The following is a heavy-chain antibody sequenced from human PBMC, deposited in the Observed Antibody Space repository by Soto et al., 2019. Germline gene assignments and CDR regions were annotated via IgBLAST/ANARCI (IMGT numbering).Heavy chain of an antibody. Sequence: QVQLVQSGAEVKKPGSSVKVSCKASGGTFSSYAISWVRQAPGQGLEWMGGIIPIFGTANYAQKFQGRVTITADESTSTAYMELSILRSEDTAVYYCARATSDRHRSSPTGGWYGMDVWGQGTTVTVSS. CDR1: GGTFSSYA. J-gene: IGHJ6*02. CDR3: ARATSDRHRSSPTGGWYGMDV. D-gene: IGHD6-6*01. CDR2: IIPIFGTA. V-gene: IGHV1-69*01.